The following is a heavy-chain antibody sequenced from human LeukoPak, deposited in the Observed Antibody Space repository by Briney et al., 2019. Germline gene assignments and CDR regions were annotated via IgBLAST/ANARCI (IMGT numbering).Heavy chain of an antibody. J-gene: IGHJ4*02. Sequence: GASVKVSCKASGYTFTGYYIHWVRQAPGQGLEWMGWINTNTGNPTYAQGFTGRFVFSLDTSVSTAYLQISSLKAEDTAVYYCARDLGSGWYDPFDYWGQGTLVTVSS. V-gene: IGHV7-4-1*02. CDR2: INTNTGNP. CDR3: ARDLGSGWYDPFDY. D-gene: IGHD6-19*01. CDR1: GYTFTGYY.